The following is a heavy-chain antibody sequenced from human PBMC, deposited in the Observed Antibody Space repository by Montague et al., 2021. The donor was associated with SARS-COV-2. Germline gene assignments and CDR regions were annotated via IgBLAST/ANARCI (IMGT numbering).Heavy chain of an antibody. Sequence: SLRLSCAASGFTFTTYAMHWVRQAPGKGLEWVAVIWNDGSNKYYEDSVKGRFTISRDNSKNTLYLQMNSLRAEDTAVYYCARGKRAGHYDNLSGTSPLVYWGQGTLVTVSS. CDR3: ARGKRAGHYDNLSGTSPLVY. CDR1: GFTFTTYA. CDR2: IWNDGSNK. V-gene: IGHV3-33*01. D-gene: IGHD3-9*01. J-gene: IGHJ4*02.